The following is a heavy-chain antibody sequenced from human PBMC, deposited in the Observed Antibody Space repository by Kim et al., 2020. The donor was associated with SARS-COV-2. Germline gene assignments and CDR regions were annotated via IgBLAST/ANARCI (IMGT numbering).Heavy chain of an antibody. CDR2: ISAYNGNT. V-gene: IGHV1-18*04. CDR1: GYTFTSYC. J-gene: IGHJ6*02. Sequence: ASVKVSCKASGYTFTSYCISWVRQAPGQGLEWMGWISAYNGNTNYAQKLQGRVTMTTDTSTSTAYMELRSLRSDDTAVYYCARDIPEYSSSWYGYYYYGMDVWGQGTTVTVSS. D-gene: IGHD6-13*01. CDR3: ARDIPEYSSSWYGYYYYGMDV.